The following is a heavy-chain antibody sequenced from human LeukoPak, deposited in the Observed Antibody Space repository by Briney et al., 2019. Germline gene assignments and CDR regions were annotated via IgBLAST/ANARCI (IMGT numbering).Heavy chain of an antibody. Sequence: SETLSLTCTVSGGSISSSSYYWGWIRQPPGKGLEWIGSIYYSGSTYYNPSLKSRVTISVDTSKNQFSLKLSSVTAADTAVYYCAGERSGGAYSYGYPFDYWGQGTLVTVSS. CDR3: AGERSGGAYSYGYPFDY. D-gene: IGHD5-18*01. V-gene: IGHV4-39*07. CDR1: GGSISSSSYY. J-gene: IGHJ4*02. CDR2: IYYSGST.